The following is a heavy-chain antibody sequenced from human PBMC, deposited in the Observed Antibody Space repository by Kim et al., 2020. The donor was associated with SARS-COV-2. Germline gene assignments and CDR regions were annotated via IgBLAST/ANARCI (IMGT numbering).Heavy chain of an antibody. CDR2: ISSSGSTI. D-gene: IGHD3-3*01. CDR1: GFTFSDYY. CDR3: ARDQIEVLRFFEWFTSVDAFDL. Sequence: GGSLRLSCAASGFTFSDYYMSWIRQAPGKGLEWVSYISSSGSTIYYADSVEGRFTISRDNAKNSLYLQMNSLRAEDTAVYYCARDQIEVLRFFEWFTSVDAFDLWGQGTMVTVSS. J-gene: IGHJ3*01. V-gene: IGHV3-11*01.